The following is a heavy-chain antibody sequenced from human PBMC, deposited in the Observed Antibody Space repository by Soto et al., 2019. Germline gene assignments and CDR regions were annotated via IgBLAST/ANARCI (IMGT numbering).Heavy chain of an antibody. Sequence: ASVKVSCKASGYTFTNYGIIWVRQAPGQGLEWMGWISAYLDSTNYAQKFQGRVTMTTDTSTSTAYMELRSLRSDDTAVYYCARGLGLGSYYNHYNWFYPCGQRTPVTVSS. CDR1: GYTFTNYG. D-gene: IGHD3-10*01. V-gene: IGHV1-18*01. J-gene: IGHJ5*02. CDR2: ISAYLDST. CDR3: ARGLGLGSYYNHYNWFYP.